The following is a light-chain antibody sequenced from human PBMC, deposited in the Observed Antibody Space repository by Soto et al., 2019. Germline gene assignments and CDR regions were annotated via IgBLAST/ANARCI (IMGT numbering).Light chain of an antibody. J-gene: IGKJ4*01. Sequence: DIVMTQSPDSLAVSLGERATINCKSSQSVLYNSNNKNHLAWYQQKPGQPPKLLFYWASARDSGVPDRFSGSGSVTDFTLTISSLQAEDVATYHCQQDYVSPVTFGGGTKVDIK. CDR2: WAS. CDR1: QSVLYNSNNKNH. CDR3: QQDYVSPVT. V-gene: IGKV4-1*01.